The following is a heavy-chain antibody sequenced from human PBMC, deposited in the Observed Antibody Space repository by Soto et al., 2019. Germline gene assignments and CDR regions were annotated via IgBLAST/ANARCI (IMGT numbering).Heavy chain of an antibody. J-gene: IGHJ6*02. V-gene: IGHV3-48*01. CDR1: GFTFSTYS. CDR2: ISSSSSTI. Sequence: GGSLRLSCAASGFTFSTYSMKWVRQAPGKGLEWVSYISSSSSTIYYADSVKGRFTISRDNSKNTLYLQMNSLRAEDTAVYYCARDTYSNGYYYYYGMDVWGQGTTVTAP. CDR3: ARDTYSNGYYYYYGMDV. D-gene: IGHD4-4*01.